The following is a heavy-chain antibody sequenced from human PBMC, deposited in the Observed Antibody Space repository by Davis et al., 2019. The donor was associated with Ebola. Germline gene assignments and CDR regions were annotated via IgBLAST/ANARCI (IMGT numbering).Heavy chain of an antibody. D-gene: IGHD3-3*01. CDR3: AKSGLSFGVVKYHYGMDV. CDR1: GFSFSNYW. Sequence: GGSLRLSCAASGFSFSNYWIHWVRQAPGKGLEWVSAISGSGGSTYYADSVKGRFTISRDNSKKTLYLQMNSLRAEDTAVYYCAKSGLSFGVVKYHYGMDVWGKGTTVTVSS. J-gene: IGHJ6*04. V-gene: IGHV3-23*01. CDR2: ISGSGGST.